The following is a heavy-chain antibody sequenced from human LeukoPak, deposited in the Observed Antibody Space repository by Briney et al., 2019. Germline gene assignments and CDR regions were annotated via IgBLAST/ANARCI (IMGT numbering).Heavy chain of an antibody. CDR2: IYTSGST. CDR3: ARERQNDIVVVPDGRGFAFDI. J-gene: IGHJ3*02. D-gene: IGHD2-2*01. CDR1: GGSISSYY. Sequence: SETLSLTCTVSGGSISSYYWSWLRQPAGKGLEWIGRIYTSGSTNYNPSLKSRVTMSVDTSKNQFSLKLSSVTAADTAVYYCARERQNDIVVVPDGRGFAFDIWGQGTMVTVSS. V-gene: IGHV4-4*07.